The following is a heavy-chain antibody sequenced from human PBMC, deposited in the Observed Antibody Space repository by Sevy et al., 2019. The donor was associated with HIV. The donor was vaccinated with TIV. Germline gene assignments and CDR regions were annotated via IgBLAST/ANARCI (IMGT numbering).Heavy chain of an antibody. CDR3: ASKVGDQ. Sequence: GGSLRLSCVASGFTFSDDWMRWGRQAPGKGLEWVANRKQDGSQKYYIDSVKGRFTIFRDNAKNSVYLQMNSLRDDDEAVYYCASKVGDQWGQGTLVTVSS. D-gene: IGHD3-16*01. J-gene: IGHJ4*02. CDR2: RKQDGSQK. CDR1: GFTFSDDW. V-gene: IGHV3-7*02.